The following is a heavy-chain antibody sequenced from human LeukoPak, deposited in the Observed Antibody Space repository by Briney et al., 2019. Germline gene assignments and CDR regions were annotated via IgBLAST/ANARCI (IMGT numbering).Heavy chain of an antibody. CDR1: GFTFSSYN. J-gene: IGHJ4*02. CDR3: AREYRGRVVAGDFDY. Sequence: PGGSLRLSCAASGFTFSSYNMNWVRQAPGKGLEWVSSISSSSSYIYYADSVKGRFTISRDNAKNSLYLQMNSLRAEDTAVYYCAREYRGRVVAGDFDYWGQGTLVTVSS. V-gene: IGHV3-21*01. CDR2: ISSSSSYI. D-gene: IGHD6-19*01.